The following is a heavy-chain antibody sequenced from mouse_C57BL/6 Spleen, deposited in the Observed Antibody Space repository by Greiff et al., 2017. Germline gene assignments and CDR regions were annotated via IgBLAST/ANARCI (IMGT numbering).Heavy chain of an antibody. Sequence: VQLKESGPVLVKPGASVKMSCKASGYTFTDYYMNWVKQSHGKSLEWIGVINPYNGGTSYNQKFKGKATLTVDKSSSTAYMELNSLTSEDSAVYYCARQGPYDYAYFDVWGTGTTVTVSS. J-gene: IGHJ1*03. CDR2: INPYNGGT. D-gene: IGHD2-4*01. V-gene: IGHV1-19*01. CDR3: ARQGPYDYAYFDV. CDR1: GYTFTDYY.